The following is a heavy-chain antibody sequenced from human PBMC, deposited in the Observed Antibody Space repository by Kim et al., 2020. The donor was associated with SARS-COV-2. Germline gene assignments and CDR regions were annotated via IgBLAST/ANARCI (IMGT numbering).Heavy chain of an antibody. Sequence: GRFTISRDNAKNSLYLQMNSLRAEDTAVYYCARVLGGGYDSFYYYYGMDVWGQGTTVTVSS. CDR3: ARVLGGGYDSFYYYYGMDV. J-gene: IGHJ6*02. V-gene: IGHV3-11*06. D-gene: IGHD5-12*01.